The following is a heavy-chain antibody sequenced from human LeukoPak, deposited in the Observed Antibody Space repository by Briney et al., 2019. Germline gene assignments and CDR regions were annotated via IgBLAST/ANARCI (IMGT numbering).Heavy chain of an antibody. V-gene: IGHV3-30*18. D-gene: IGHD4-17*01. CDR1: GFTFSSYG. CDR2: ISYDGSNK. Sequence: GRSLRLSCAASGFTFSSYGMHWVRQAPGKGLEWVAVISYDGSNKYYADSVKGRFTISRDNSKNTLYLQMNSLRAEDTAVYYCAKSDYGDSYYYYGMDVWGQGTTVTVSS. J-gene: IGHJ6*02. CDR3: AKSDYGDSYYYYGMDV.